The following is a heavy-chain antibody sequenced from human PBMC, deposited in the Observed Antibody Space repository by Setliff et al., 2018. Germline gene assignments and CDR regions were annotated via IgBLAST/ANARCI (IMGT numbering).Heavy chain of an antibody. CDR2: IYHSGSA. Sequence: SETLSLTCTVSGDSISSGDYFWSWIRQPPGKGLEWIAYIYHSGSAYYNPSLKSRVTISVDTSKNQFSLKLSSVTAADTAVYYCARSICSGSYCSYDAYDIWGQGTMVTVSS. V-gene: IGHV4-30-4*08. D-gene: IGHD2-15*01. CDR3: ARSICSGSYCSYDAYDI. CDR1: GDSISSGDYF. J-gene: IGHJ3*02.